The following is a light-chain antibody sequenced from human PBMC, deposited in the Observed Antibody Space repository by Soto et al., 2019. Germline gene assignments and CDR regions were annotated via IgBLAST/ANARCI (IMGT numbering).Light chain of an antibody. Sequence: ETVMTQSPASLSVSPGETATLSCRASQSVNSKLAWYQQKPGQAPRLLIYSASSRATGIPDRFSGGGSGTDFTLTISRLEPEDFAVYYCQQFSSYPLTFGGGTKVDIK. CDR2: SAS. CDR3: QQFSSYPLT. V-gene: IGKV3-20*01. CDR1: QSVNSK. J-gene: IGKJ4*01.